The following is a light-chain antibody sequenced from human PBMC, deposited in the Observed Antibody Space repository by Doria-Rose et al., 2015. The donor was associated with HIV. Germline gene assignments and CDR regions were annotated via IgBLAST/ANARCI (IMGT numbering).Light chain of an antibody. Sequence: EIVMAQSPVTLSLSPGERATLSCRASQSFSSTYLSWYQQKPGQAPSLLSYDGSTRATGIPDKFSASGSGTDFTLTINRLEPEDFALYYCHQYGTSWTFGQGTKVEI. CDR3: HQYGTSWT. J-gene: IGKJ1*01. CDR1: QSFSSTY. V-gene: IGKV3-20*01. CDR2: DGS.